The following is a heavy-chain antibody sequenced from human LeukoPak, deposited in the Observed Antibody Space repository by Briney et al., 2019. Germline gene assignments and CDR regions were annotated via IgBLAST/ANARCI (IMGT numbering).Heavy chain of an antibody. CDR2: INPNSGGT. D-gene: IGHD4-23*01. J-gene: IGHJ4*02. CDR1: GYTFTGYY. Sequence: ASVKVSCKASGYTFTGYYMHWVRQAPRQGLEWMGWINPNSGGTNYAQKFQGRVTMTRDTSISTAYMELSRLRSDDTAVYYCARGSVTTVVTPSNYWGQGTLVTVSS. V-gene: IGHV1-2*02. CDR3: ARGSVTTVVTPSNY.